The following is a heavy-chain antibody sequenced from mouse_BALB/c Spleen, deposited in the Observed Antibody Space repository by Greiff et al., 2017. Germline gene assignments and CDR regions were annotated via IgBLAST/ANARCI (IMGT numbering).Heavy chain of an antibody. J-gene: IGHJ3*01. CDR3: NACPPYYAGFAY. V-gene: IGHV14-4*02. CDR1: GFNIKDYY. Sequence: VQLQQSGAELVRSGASVKLCCTASGFNIKDYYMHWVKQRPEQGLEWIGWIDPENGDTEYAPKFQGKATMTADTSSNTAYLQLSSLTSEDTAVYYCNACPPYYAGFAYWGQGTLVTVSA. D-gene: IGHD1-1*01. CDR2: IDPENGDT.